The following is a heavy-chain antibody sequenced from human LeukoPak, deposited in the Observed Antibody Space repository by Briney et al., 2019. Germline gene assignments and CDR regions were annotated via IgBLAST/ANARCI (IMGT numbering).Heavy chain of an antibody. Sequence: PSETLSLTCTVSGGSISSYYWSWIRQPPGKGLEWIGYIYYSGSTNYNPSLKSRVTISADTSKNQFSLKLSSVTAADTAVYYCARHVDILGYCSGGSCYDWFDPWGQGTLVTVSS. CDR3: ARHVDILGYCSGGSCYDWFDP. J-gene: IGHJ5*02. CDR1: GGSISSYY. D-gene: IGHD2-15*01. V-gene: IGHV4-59*08. CDR2: IYYSGST.